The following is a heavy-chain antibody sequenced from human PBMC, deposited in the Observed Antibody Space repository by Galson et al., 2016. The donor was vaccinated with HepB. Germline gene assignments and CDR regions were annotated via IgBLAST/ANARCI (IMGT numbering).Heavy chain of an antibody. CDR3: ASMTGTTPGGY. CDR1: GFTFNSYA. V-gene: IGHV3-53*01. CDR2: IYSGGST. D-gene: IGHD1-20*01. Sequence: SLRLSCAASGFTFNSYAMSWVRQAPGKGLEWVSLIYSGGSTYYADSVKGRFTISRDNSKNTLYLQMNSLRAEDTAVYYCASMTGTTPGGYWGQGTLVTVSS. J-gene: IGHJ4*02.